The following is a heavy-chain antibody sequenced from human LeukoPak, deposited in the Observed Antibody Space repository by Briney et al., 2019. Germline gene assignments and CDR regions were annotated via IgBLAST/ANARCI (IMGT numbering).Heavy chain of an antibody. V-gene: IGHV3-11*03. Sequence: GGSLRLSCAASRFTFSDHYMSWIRQAPGKGLGWVSYISSSSSHTNYADSVKGRFTISRDNAKSSLHLQMNSLRPEDTAVYYCASASSRGYSYGQDYWGQGTLVTVSS. CDR3: ASASSRGYSYGQDY. CDR2: ISSSSSHT. CDR1: RFTFSDHY. J-gene: IGHJ4*02. D-gene: IGHD5-18*01.